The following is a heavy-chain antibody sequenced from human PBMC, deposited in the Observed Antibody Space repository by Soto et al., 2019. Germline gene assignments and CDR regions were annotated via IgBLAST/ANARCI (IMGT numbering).Heavy chain of an antibody. Sequence: ETLSLTCSLARFSIRSYYLSWGRQPPGKGLEWIGFIHRTGSTKYNPSLDSRVTISVDTSQNQLSMRLSSVTAADTAVYYCARESAGSGKNKCLDHWGQGILVTVSS. J-gene: IGHJ5*02. CDR3: ARESAGSGKNKCLDH. CDR2: IHRTGST. V-gene: IGHV4-59*01. D-gene: IGHD3-10*01. CDR1: RFSIRSYY.